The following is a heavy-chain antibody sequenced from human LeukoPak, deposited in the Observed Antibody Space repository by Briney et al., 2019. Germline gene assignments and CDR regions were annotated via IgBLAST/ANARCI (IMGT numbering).Heavy chain of an antibody. CDR3: ARAHSSSWYGEYFGY. CDR2: IYYSGST. J-gene: IGHJ4*02. Sequence: SETLSLTCTVSGGSISSYYWSWIRQPPGKGLEWIGYIYYSGSTNYNPSLKSRVTISVDTSKNQFSLKLSSVTAADTAVYYCARAHSSSWYGEYFGYWGQGTLVTVSS. CDR1: GGSISSYY. D-gene: IGHD6-13*01. V-gene: IGHV4-59*01.